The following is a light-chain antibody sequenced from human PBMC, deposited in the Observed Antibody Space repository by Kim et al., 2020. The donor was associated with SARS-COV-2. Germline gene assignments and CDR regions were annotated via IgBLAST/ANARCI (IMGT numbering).Light chain of an antibody. Sequence: LSPGERVTLSSRASQSSPRSYLAWYQQRLGQAPRLLIYDVSRRATGIPDRFSGSGSGTDFALTISGLEPEDFAVYYCQQYDTPPQPFGRGTKLAI. V-gene: IGKV3-20*01. CDR2: DVS. CDR1: QSSPRSY. J-gene: IGKJ2*01. CDR3: QQYDTPPQP.